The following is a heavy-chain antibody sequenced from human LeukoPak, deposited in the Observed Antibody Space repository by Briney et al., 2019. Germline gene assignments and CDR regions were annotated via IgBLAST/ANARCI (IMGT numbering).Heavy chain of an antibody. Sequence: GGSLRLSCSASGFTFSSYDMYWVRQAPGKGLEHVSAISTNGGSTYYADSVKGRFTLSRDSSKNTLFLQMNSLRAEDTAVYYCAREPQGDSSGYDAFDVWGQGTLVTVSS. J-gene: IGHJ3*01. D-gene: IGHD3-22*01. V-gene: IGHV3-64*04. CDR2: ISTNGGST. CDR1: GFTFSSYD. CDR3: AREPQGDSSGYDAFDV.